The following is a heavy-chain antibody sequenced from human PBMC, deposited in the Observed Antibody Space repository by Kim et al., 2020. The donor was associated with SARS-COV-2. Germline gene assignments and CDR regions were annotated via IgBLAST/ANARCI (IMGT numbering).Heavy chain of an antibody. Sequence: SVKVSCKASGGTFSSYTISWVRQAPGQGLEWMGRIIPILGIANYAQKFQGRVTITADKSTSTAYMELSSLRSEDTAVYYCARDCMVGAILPRRGHYYGMNVWGQGTTVTVSS. CDR3: ARDCMVGAILPRRGHYYGMNV. J-gene: IGHJ6*02. CDR1: GGTFSSYT. CDR2: IIPILGIA. V-gene: IGHV1-69*04. D-gene: IGHD1-26*01.